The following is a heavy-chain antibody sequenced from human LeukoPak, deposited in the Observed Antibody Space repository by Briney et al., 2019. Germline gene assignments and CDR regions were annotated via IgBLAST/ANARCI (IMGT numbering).Heavy chain of an antibody. Sequence: PSETLSLTCTVSGGSISSYYWSWIRQPPGKGLEWIGCTYYSGSTIYSPSLKSRVTISVDTSRNQLSLRLSSVTAADTAVYYCARGAYCPDYWGQGTLVTVSS. V-gene: IGHV4-59*03. J-gene: IGHJ4*02. CDR2: TYYSGST. CDR3: ARGAYCPDY. CDR1: GGSISSYY. D-gene: IGHD3-16*01.